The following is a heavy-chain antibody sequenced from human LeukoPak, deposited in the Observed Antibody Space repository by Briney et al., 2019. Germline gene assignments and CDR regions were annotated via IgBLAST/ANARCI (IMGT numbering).Heavy chain of an antibody. V-gene: IGHV4-39*07. J-gene: IGHJ5*02. CDR3: ARGAGYCSGGSCPGWFDP. CDR2: IYYSGST. Sequence: SETLSLTCTVSGGSISSSSYYWGWIRQPPGKGLEWIGSIYYSGSTYYNPSLKSRVTISVDTSKNQFSLKLSSVTAADTAVYYCARGAGYCSGGSCPGWFDPWGQGTLVTVSS. CDR1: GGSISSSSYY. D-gene: IGHD2-15*01.